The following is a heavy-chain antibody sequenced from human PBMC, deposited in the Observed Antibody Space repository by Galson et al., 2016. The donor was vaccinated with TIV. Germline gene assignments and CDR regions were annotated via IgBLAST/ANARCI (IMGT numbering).Heavy chain of an antibody. J-gene: IGHJ6*03. Sequence: SLRLSCAASGFTFRTYAIHWVRQAPGKGLEWVAVISSDGSNKYYSDSVRGRFTISRDNSKNTLYLQMNSLRGEDMAMYYCARDPLPTYDDYNFYYYYYMDVWGKGTTVTVSS. CDR3: ARDPLPTYDDYNFYYYYYMDV. CDR2: ISSDGSNK. V-gene: IGHV3-30*03. CDR1: GFTFRTYA. D-gene: IGHD4-17*01.